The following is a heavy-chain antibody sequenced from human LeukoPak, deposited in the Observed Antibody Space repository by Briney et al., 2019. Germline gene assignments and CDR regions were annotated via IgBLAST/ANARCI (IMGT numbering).Heavy chain of an antibody. Sequence: PSETLSLTCAVSGYSISSGYYWGWIRQPPGKGLEWIGSIYHSGSTYYNPSLKSRVTISVDTSKNQFSLKLSSVTAADTAVYYCARVQVYYYGSGSYHAYYYFDYWGQGTLVTVSS. D-gene: IGHD3-10*01. V-gene: IGHV4-38-2*01. CDR3: ARVQVYYYGSGSYHAYYYFDY. CDR2: IYHSGST. J-gene: IGHJ4*02. CDR1: GYSISSGYY.